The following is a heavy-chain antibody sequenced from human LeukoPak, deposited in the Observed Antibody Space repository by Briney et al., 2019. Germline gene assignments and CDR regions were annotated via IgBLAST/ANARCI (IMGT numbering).Heavy chain of an antibody. CDR3: AKDLLAATIDYYFDY. J-gene: IGHJ4*02. D-gene: IGHD5-12*01. Sequence: GGSLRLSCAASGFTFSSYAMSWVRQAPGKGLEWVSVISGSGGRTYYADSVKGRFTISRDNSKNTLYVQMNSLRAEDTAVYYCAKDLLAATIDYYFDYWGQGTLVTVSS. CDR1: GFTFSSYA. CDR2: ISGSGGRT. V-gene: IGHV3-23*01.